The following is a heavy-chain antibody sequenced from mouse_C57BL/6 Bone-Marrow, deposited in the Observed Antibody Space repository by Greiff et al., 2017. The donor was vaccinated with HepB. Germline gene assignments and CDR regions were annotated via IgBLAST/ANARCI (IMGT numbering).Heavy chain of an antibody. Sequence: VQLQQSGTVLARPGASVKMSCKTSGYTFTSYWMHWVKQRPGQGLEWIGAIYPGNSDTSYNQKFKGKAKLTAVTSASTAYMELSSLTNEDSAVYYCTNYYGSIYDWYFDFWGTGTTVTVSS. V-gene: IGHV1-5*01. J-gene: IGHJ1*03. CDR1: GYTFTSYW. CDR2: IYPGNSDT. D-gene: IGHD1-1*01. CDR3: TNYYGSIYDWYFDF.